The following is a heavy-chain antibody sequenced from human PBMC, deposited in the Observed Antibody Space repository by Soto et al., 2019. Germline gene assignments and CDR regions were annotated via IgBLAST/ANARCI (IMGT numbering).Heavy chain of an antibody. J-gene: IGHJ6*02. D-gene: IGHD3-10*01. CDR3: ARHAGTMVRGAPADRGYYYYGMDV. V-gene: IGHV4-39*01. CDR2: IYYSGST. Sequence: QLQLQESGPGLVKPSETLSLTCTVSGGSISSSSYYWGWIRQPPGKGLEWIGSIYYSGSTYYNPSLKSRVTISVDTSKNQFSLKLSSVTAADTAVYYCARHAGTMVRGAPADRGYYYYGMDVWGQGTTVTVSS. CDR1: GGSISSSSYY.